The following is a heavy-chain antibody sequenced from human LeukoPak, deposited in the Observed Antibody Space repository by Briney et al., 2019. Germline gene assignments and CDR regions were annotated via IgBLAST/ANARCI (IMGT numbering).Heavy chain of an antibody. CDR3: ARGGRSRFVY. D-gene: IGHD1-26*01. V-gene: IGHV3-64*01. J-gene: IGHJ4*02. Sequence: GGSLRLSCAASGFTFSSYAMHWVRQAPGKGLEYVSAISSNGGSTYYANSVKGRFTISRDNAKNSLFLQMNSLRGEDTAMYYCARGGRSRFVYWGQGTLVTVSS. CDR2: ISSNGGST. CDR1: GFTFSSYA.